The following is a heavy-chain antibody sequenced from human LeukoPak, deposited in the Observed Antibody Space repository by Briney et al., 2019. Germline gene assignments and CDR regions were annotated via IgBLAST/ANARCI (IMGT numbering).Heavy chain of an antibody. D-gene: IGHD2-2*01. J-gene: IGHJ4*02. V-gene: IGHV4-4*02. CDR1: GGSISSNKW. Sequence: SGTLSLTCAVSGGSISSNKWWSWVRQPPGKGLGWIGEIYHGGGTNYNPSLKSRVTISIDKSKNQFSLKLSSVTAADTAVYYCARVKADTSCYDYWGQGTLVTVSS. CDR2: IYHGGGT. CDR3: ARVKADTSCYDY.